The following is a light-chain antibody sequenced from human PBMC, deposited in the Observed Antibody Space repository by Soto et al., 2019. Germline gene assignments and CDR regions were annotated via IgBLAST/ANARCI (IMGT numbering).Light chain of an antibody. CDR2: GAS. J-gene: IGKJ1*01. V-gene: IGKV3-15*01. Sequence: EVVLTQSPATLSLSPGERATLSCRASENVRTFVDWYQQKPGQAPRLLIYGASTRATGIPARFTGSGSGTEFTLTITSLQSGDFGVYYCQQYNDWPPTWTFGQGTKVDIK. CDR3: QQYNDWPPTWT. CDR1: ENVRTF.